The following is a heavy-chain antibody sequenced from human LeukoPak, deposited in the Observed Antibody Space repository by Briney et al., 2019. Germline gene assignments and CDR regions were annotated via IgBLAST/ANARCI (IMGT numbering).Heavy chain of an antibody. CDR1: GYTFTGYY. Sequence: ASVKVSCKASGYTFTGYYMHWVRQAPGQGLEWMGWINPNGGGTNYAQKFQGRVTMTRDTSISTAYMELSRLRSDDTAVYYCARGSRVVTYFDYWGQGTLVTVSS. D-gene: IGHD3-3*01. CDR3: ARGSRVVTYFDY. CDR2: INPNGGGT. V-gene: IGHV1-2*02. J-gene: IGHJ4*02.